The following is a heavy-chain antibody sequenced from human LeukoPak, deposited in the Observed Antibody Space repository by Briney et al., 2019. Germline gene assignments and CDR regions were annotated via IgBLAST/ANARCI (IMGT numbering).Heavy chain of an antibody. J-gene: IGHJ6*03. CDR1: GYSFTGHY. Sequence: SVKVSCKASGYSFTGHYMHWVRQAPGQGLEWMGGIIPIFGTANYAQKFQGRVTITADESTSTAYMELSSLRSEDTAVYYCARGVRLERSYYYYYMDVWGKGTTVTISS. V-gene: IGHV1-69*13. CDR3: ARGVRLERSYYYYYMDV. CDR2: IIPIFGTA. D-gene: IGHD1-1*01.